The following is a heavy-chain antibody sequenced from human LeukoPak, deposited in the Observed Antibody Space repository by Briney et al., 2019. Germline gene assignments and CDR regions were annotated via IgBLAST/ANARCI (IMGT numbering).Heavy chain of an antibody. Sequence: SETLSLTCTVSGGSISSSSYYWGWIRQPPGKGLEWIGSIYYSGSTYYNPSLKSRVTISVDTSKNQFSLKLSSVTAADTAVYYCARGYSGYDMYYFDYWGQGTLVTVSS. J-gene: IGHJ4*02. D-gene: IGHD5-12*01. V-gene: IGHV4-39*07. CDR2: IYYSGST. CDR1: GGSISSSSYY. CDR3: ARGYSGYDMYYFDY.